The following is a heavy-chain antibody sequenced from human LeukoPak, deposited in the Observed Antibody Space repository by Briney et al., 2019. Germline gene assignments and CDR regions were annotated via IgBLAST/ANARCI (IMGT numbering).Heavy chain of an antibody. Sequence: PGGSLRLSCAASGFTFSSYTMNWVRQAPGKGLEWVSYISDSSSTIYYADSVKGRFTISRDNVKNSLYLQMNSLRAEDTAVYYCARDSSSWYSSPWSDYWGQGTLVTVSS. CDR3: ARDSSSWYSSPWSDY. CDR2: ISDSSSTI. J-gene: IGHJ4*02. D-gene: IGHD6-13*01. V-gene: IGHV3-48*01. CDR1: GFTFSSYT.